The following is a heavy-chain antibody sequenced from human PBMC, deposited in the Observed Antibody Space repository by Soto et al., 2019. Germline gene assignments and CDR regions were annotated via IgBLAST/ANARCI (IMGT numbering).Heavy chain of an antibody. V-gene: IGHV4-61*08. J-gene: IGHJ4*02. CDR2: IIYNGAT. CDR1: GASVTSGGYY. D-gene: IGHD2-15*01. Sequence: SETLSLTYTVSGASVTSGGYYWSWIRQPPGKGLEWIGFIIYNGATKYNPSLESRVTMSVDTSKNQFLLKLSSVTAADTAVYYCARTRNGGSWAAWFWGQGTLVTVSS. CDR3: ARTRNGGSWAAWF.